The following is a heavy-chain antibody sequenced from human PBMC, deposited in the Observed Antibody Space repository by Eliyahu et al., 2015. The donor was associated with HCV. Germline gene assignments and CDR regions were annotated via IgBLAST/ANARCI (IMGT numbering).Heavy chain of an antibody. Sequence: QVQLQESGPGLVKPSETLSLTCTVSGGSISSYYWXWIRQPAGKGLEWIGRIYTSGSTNYNPSLKSRVTMSVDTSKNQFSLKLSSVTAADTAVYYCARGDCSSTSCYTPYYYYGMDVWGQETTV. CDR2: IYTSGST. CDR3: ARGDCSSTSCYTPYYYYGMDV. CDR1: GGSISSYY. V-gene: IGHV4-4*07. J-gene: IGHJ6*02. D-gene: IGHD2-2*02.